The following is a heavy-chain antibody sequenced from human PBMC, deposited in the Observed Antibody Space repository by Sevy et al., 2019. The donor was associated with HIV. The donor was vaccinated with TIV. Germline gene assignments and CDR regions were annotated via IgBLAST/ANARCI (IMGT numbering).Heavy chain of an antibody. V-gene: IGHV3-33*01. J-gene: IGHJ4*02. CDR2: IWYDGSNK. CDR1: GFTFSSYG. Sequence: GGSLRLSCAASGFTFSSYGMHWVRQAPGKGLEWVADIWYDGSNKYYADSVRGRFTISRDNSKNTLYLQMNSLRAEDTAVYYCAREGGEVWMGGVCYNFDYWGQGTLVTVSS. D-gene: IGHD2-8*02. CDR3: AREGGEVWMGGVCYNFDY.